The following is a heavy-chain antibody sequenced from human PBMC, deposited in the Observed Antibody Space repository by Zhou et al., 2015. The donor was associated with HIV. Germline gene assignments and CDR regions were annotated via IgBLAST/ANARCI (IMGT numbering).Heavy chain of an antibody. J-gene: IGHJ2*01. CDR2: IIPTFNTA. V-gene: IGHV1-69*06. CDR3: AREGWGSWYFDL. CDR1: GYTFTSYD. D-gene: IGHD7-27*01. Sequence: QVQLVQSGAEVKKPGASVKVSCKASGYTFTSYDINWVRQATGQGLEWMGWIIPTFNTASYAQKFQGRVTITADKSTNTAYINLSSLRSEDTAVYYCAREGWGSWYFDLWGRGTLVTVSS.